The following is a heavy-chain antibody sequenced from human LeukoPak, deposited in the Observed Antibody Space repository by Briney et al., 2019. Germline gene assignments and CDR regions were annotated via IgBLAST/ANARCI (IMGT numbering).Heavy chain of an antibody. CDR2: IKQDGSEK. D-gene: IGHD6-13*01. Sequence: GGSLRLSCAASGFTFSSYWMSWVRQAPGKGLEWVANIKQDGSEKYYVDSVKGRFTISRDNAKNSLYLQMNSLRAEDTAVYYCAREGRASRIAAARGQWFDPWGQGTLVTVSS. J-gene: IGHJ5*02. V-gene: IGHV3-7*01. CDR3: AREGRASRIAAARGQWFDP. CDR1: GFTFSSYW.